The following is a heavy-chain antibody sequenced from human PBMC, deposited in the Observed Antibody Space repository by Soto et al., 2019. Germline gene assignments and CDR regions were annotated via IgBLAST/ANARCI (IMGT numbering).Heavy chain of an antibody. Sequence: EVQLVESGGGLVQPGGSLRLSCVASGFTLSRYSMNWVRQAPGKGLEWVSYISRSSSTIYYADSVKGRFTISRDNAENSLYLQMNSLRAEDTAVYYCARDLAGGIPASWGRGTRVTVSS. D-gene: IGHD6-13*01. V-gene: IGHV3-48*01. CDR2: ISRSSSTI. CDR1: GFTLSRYS. J-gene: IGHJ5*02. CDR3: ARDLAGGIPAS.